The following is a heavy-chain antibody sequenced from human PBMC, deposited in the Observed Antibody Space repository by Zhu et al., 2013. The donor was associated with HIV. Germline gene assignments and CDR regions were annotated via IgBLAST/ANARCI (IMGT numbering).Heavy chain of an antibody. CDR3: ARASGNYRNDHDY. CDR2: MNPKSGHT. Sequence: QVQLLQSGAEVREPGTSVTISCETYGYNFMDYDINWVRQAAGQGLEWMGWMNPKSGHTGFSQKFHGRVTMTTDTSTTTAYMEMRSLRSDDTAVYYCARASGNYRNDHDYWGQGTLVIVSS. V-gene: IGHV1-8*02. CDR1: GYNFMDYD. D-gene: IGHD1-26*01. J-gene: IGHJ4*02.